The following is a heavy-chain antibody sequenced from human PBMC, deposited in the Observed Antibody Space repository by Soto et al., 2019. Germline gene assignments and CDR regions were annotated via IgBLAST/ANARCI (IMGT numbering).Heavy chain of an antibody. Sequence: KPGGSLRLSCAASGFTFSSYSMNWVRQAPGKGLEWVSSISSSSSYIYYADSVKGRFTISRDNAKNSLYLQMNSLRAEDTAVYYCGGRVSLRGDVPGYYWGQGTLVTVSS. J-gene: IGHJ4*02. D-gene: IGHD3-16*01. CDR3: GGRVSLRGDVPGYY. V-gene: IGHV3-21*01. CDR2: ISSSSSYI. CDR1: GFTFSSYS.